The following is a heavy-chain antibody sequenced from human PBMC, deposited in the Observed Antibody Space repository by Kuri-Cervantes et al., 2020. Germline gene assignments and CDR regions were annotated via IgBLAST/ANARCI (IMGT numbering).Heavy chain of an antibody. CDR3: TTIIIYCSSTSCYPFDY. CDR1: GFTFSNAW. D-gene: IGHD2-2*01. V-gene: IGHV3-15*01. Sequence: GGSLRLSCAASGFTFSNAWMSWVRQAPGKGLEGVGRIKSKTDGGTTDYAAPVKGRFTISRDDSKNTLYLQMNSLKTEDTAVYYCTTIIIYCSSTSCYPFDYWGQGTLVTVSS. J-gene: IGHJ4*02. CDR2: IKSKTDGGTT.